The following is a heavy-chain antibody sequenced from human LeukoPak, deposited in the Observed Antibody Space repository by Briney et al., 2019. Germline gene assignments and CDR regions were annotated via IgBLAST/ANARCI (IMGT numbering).Heavy chain of an antibody. CDR1: GGTFTIYA. V-gene: IGHV1-69*10. CDR2: IIPIVGIA. J-gene: IGHJ4*02. Sequence: GASLNVSFTASGGTFTIYAISWVRQAPGQGHEWMGAIIPIVGIANYTQKLQGRVTITADKFTSTAYMELSSLRSEDTAVYYCARDGEMATIYFDYWGQGTLVTVSS. D-gene: IGHD5-24*01. CDR3: ARDGEMATIYFDY.